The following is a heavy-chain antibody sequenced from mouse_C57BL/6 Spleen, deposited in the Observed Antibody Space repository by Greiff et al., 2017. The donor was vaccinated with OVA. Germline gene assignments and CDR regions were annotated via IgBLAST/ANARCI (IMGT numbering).Heavy chain of an antibody. D-gene: IGHD1-1*01. Sequence: EVKLVESGGGLVKPGGSLKLSCAASGFTFSSYAMSWVRQTPEKRLEWVATISDGGSYTYYPDNVKGRFTISRDNAKNNLYLQMSHLKSEDTAMYYCARDVDGSSCFDYWGQGTTLTVSS. CDR2: ISDGGSYT. V-gene: IGHV5-4*01. J-gene: IGHJ2*01. CDR1: GFTFSSYA. CDR3: ARDVDGSSCFDY.